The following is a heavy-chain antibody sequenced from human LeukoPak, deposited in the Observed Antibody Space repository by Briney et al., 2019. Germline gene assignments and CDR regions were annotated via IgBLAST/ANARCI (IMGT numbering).Heavy chain of an antibody. CDR2: INPNSGGT. D-gene: IGHD3-10*01. J-gene: IGHJ6*03. CDR3: ARGGYYYGSGSDYYYYYYMDV. Sequence: ASVKVSCKASGYTFTGYYMHWVRQAPGQGLEWMGWINPNSGGTNYAQKFQGRVTMTRDTSISTAYMELSRLRSDDTAVYYCARGGYYYGSGSDYYYYYYMDVWGKGTTVTISS. V-gene: IGHV1-2*02. CDR1: GYTFTGYY.